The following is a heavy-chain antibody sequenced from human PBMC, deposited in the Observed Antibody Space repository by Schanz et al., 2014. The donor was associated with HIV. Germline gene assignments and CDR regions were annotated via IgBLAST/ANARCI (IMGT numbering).Heavy chain of an antibody. CDR1: GFTFNNYG. D-gene: IGHD3-10*01. J-gene: IGHJ6*02. V-gene: IGHV3-21*01. Sequence: DVQLVESGGGLVKRGGSLRLSCAASGFTFNNYGVNWVRQAPGKGLEWISSISSNTNYINYADSVKGRFTISRDNAKNSLYLQMNSLRAEDTAVYYCARELIYGSGMHGMDVWGQGTTVTVSS. CDR2: ISSNTNYI. CDR3: ARELIYGSGMHGMDV.